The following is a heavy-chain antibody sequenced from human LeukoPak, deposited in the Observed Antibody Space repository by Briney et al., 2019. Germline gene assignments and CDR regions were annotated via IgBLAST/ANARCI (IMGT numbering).Heavy chain of an antibody. Sequence: SGGSLRLSCAASGFTFSSYSMNWVRQAPGKGLEWVSSISSSSSYIYYADSVKGRFTISRDNAKNSLYLQMNSLRAEDTAVYYCARDRRYCTNGVCYSDYGMDVWGQGTTVTVSS. CDR2: ISSSSSYI. CDR3: ARDRRYCTNGVCYSDYGMDV. V-gene: IGHV3-21*01. D-gene: IGHD2-8*01. CDR1: GFTFSSYS. J-gene: IGHJ6*02.